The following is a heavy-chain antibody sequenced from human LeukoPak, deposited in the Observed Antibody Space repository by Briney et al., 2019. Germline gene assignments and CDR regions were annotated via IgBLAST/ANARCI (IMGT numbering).Heavy chain of an antibody. CDR2: ITGSGSDT. CDR1: GFTFSSYA. V-gene: IGHV3-23*01. J-gene: IGHJ4*02. Sequence: GGSLRLSCEASGFTFSSYAMNWVRQVPGKGLEWVSSITGSGSDTYFVDSVKGRFTISRDNSKNTLYLQMNSLRAEDTAVYYCAKSRRFGELDYWGQGTLVTVSS. D-gene: IGHD3-10*01. CDR3: AKSRRFGELDY.